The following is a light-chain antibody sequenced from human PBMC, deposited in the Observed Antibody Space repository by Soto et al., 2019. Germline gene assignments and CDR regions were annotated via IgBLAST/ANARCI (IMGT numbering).Light chain of an antibody. V-gene: IGKV1-9*01. CDR3: QHVYDFPLP. CDR1: QGVGTS. J-gene: IGKJ3*01. Sequence: DIQLTQSPSVLSASVGDRVTITCRASQGVGTSVAWYQQKSGEAPKLLIYAASTLQSGVPSKFSGSGSGTEFTLTITSLPPEDFATYYCQHVYDFPLPFGPGTKIEVK. CDR2: AAS.